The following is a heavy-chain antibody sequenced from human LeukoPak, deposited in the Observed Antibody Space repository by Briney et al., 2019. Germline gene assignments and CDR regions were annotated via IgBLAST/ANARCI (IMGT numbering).Heavy chain of an antibody. J-gene: IGHJ3*02. CDR1: GYSISSGYY. Sequence: SETLSLTCTVSGYSISSGYYWGWIRQPPGKGLEWIGSIYHSGSTYYNPSLKSRVTISVDTSKNQFSLKLSSVTAADTAVYYCARVYDFWSGGGAFDIWGQGTMVTVSS. CDR3: ARVYDFWSGGGAFDI. D-gene: IGHD3-3*01. CDR2: IYHSGST. V-gene: IGHV4-38-2*02.